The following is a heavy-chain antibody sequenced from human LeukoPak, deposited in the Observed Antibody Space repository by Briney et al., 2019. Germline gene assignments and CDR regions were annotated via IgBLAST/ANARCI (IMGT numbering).Heavy chain of an antibody. V-gene: IGHV4-4*07. J-gene: IGHJ6*02. CDR3: ARGGTAMVNYYYYGMDV. Sequence: PSETLSLTCSVSGGSISSYYWSWIRQPAGKGLEWIGRIYTSGSTNYNPSLKSRVTMSVDTSKNQFSLKLSSVTAADTAVYYCARGGTAMVNYYYYGMDVWGQGTTVTVSS. D-gene: IGHD5-18*01. CDR1: GGSISSYY. CDR2: IYTSGST.